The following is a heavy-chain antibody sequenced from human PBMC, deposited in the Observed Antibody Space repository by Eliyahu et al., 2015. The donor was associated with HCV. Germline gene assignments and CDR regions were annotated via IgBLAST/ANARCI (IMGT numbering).Heavy chain of an antibody. V-gene: IGHV3-23*01. J-gene: IGHJ3*02. CDR3: AAEKITMIVVPGDAFDI. CDR2: WWWWGWP. D-gene: IGHD3-22*01. Sequence: EVQLLESGGGLVQPGGSLRLSCAASGFTFSSYAMSWVRQAPGKGLEWVPGFWWWWGWPLLRDSVKGRFTISRDNSKNTLYLQMNSLRAEDTAVYYCAAEKITMIVVPGDAFDIWGQGTMVTVSS. CDR1: GFTFSSYA.